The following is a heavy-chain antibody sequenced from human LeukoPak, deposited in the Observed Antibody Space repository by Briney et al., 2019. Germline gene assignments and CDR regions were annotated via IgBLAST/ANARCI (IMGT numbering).Heavy chain of an antibody. V-gene: IGHV2-5*02. CDR1: GFPLSTSGVG. CDR3: AHRQSSSWYYYDTSGFYFPH. D-gene: IGHD3-22*01. J-gene: IGHJ1*01. Sequence: SGPTLVKPTQTLTLTCTFSGFPLSTSGVGVGWIRQPPGKALEWLALIYWDDDKRYSPSLKSRLTITKGTSKNQVVLTMTNMDPVDTATYYCAHRQSSSWYYYDTSGFYFPHWGQGVPVTVSS. CDR2: IYWDDDK.